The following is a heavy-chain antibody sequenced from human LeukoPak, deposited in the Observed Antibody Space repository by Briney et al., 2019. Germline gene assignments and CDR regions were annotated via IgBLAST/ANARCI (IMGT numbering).Heavy chain of an antibody. Sequence: GGSLRLSCAASGFTFSSYAMSWVRQAPGKGLEWVSAISGSGGSTYYADSVKGRFTISRDKSKNTLYLQMNSLRAEDTAVYYCARGDYYDSGYFDYWGQGTLVTVSS. D-gene: IGHD3-22*01. CDR1: GFTFSSYA. V-gene: IGHV3-23*01. CDR2: ISGSGGST. CDR3: ARGDYYDSGYFDY. J-gene: IGHJ4*02.